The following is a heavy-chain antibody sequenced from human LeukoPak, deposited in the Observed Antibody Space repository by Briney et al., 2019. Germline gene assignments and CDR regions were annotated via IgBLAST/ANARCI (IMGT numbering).Heavy chain of an antibody. CDR2: INPNSGGT. D-gene: IGHD3-22*01. J-gene: IGHJ4*02. Sequence: ASVKVSCKASGYTFTGQYIHWVRQAPGQGLEWMGWINPNSGGTNYAQKFQGRVTMTRDTSISTAYMELSRLRSDDTAVYYCARSDSSGYSADYWGQGTLVTVSS. CDR3: ARSDSSGYSADY. V-gene: IGHV1-2*02. CDR1: GYTFTGQY.